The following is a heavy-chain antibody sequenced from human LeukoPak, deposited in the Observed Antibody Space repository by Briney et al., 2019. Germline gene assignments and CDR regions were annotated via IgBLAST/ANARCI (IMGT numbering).Heavy chain of an antibody. CDR2: ISYDGSNT. CDR1: GFTFSSYS. J-gene: IGHJ6*04. CDR3: ARDYGSGSYYYYGMDV. D-gene: IGHD3-10*01. V-gene: IGHV3-30*01. Sequence: GGSLRLSCAASGFTFSSYSMHWVRQAPGKGLEWVAVISYDGSNTYYADSVKGRFTISRDNSKNTLYLQMNSLRAEDTAVYYCARDYGSGSYYYYGMDVWGKGTTVTVSS.